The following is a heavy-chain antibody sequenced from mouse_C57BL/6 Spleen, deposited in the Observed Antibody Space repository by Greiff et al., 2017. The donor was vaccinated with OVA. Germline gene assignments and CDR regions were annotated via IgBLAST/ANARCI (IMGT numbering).Heavy chain of an antibody. CDR1: GFSLTSYG. CDR3: AKKAYYDYDGAMDY. J-gene: IGHJ4*01. D-gene: IGHD2-4*01. V-gene: IGHV2-5*01. Sequence: VMLVESGPGLVQPSQSLSITCTVSGFSLTSYGVHWVRQSPGKGLEWLGVIWRGGSTDYNAAFMSRLSITKDNSKSQVFFKMNSLQADDTAIYYCAKKAYYDYDGAMDYWGQGTSVTVSS. CDR2: IWRGGST.